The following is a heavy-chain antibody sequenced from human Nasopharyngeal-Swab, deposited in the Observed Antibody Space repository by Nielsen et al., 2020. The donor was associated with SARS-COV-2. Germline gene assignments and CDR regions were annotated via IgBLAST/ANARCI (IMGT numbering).Heavy chain of an antibody. CDR2: IKQDGSEK. CDR3: ARGGWYFDF. Sequence: GGSLRLSCAASGFTIGSYYMSWVRQAPGKGLEWVANIKQDGSEKYYVDSVKGRFTISRDNAKNSLYLQMNSLRAEDTTVYYCARGGWYFDFWGRGTLVTVSS. CDR1: GFTIGSYY. J-gene: IGHJ2*01. V-gene: IGHV3-7*04.